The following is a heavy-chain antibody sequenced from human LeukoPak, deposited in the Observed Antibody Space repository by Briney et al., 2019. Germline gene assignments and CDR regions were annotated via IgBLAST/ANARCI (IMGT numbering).Heavy chain of an antibody. CDR1: GFTFSSYA. J-gene: IGHJ4*02. V-gene: IGHV3-23*01. CDR3: AKVALKYRSSTSCLYYFDY. CDR2: ISGSGGST. Sequence: GGSLRLSCAASGFTFSSYAMSWVRQAPGKGLEWVSAISGSGGSTYYADSVKGRFTISRDNSKNTLYLQMNSLRAEDTAVYYCAKVALKYRSSTSCLYYFDYWGQGTLVTVSS. D-gene: IGHD2-2*01.